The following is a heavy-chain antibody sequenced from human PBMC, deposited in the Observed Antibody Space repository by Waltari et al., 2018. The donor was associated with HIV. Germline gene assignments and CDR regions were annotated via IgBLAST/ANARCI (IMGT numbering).Heavy chain of an antibody. CDR3: AREEDFVTIFKNYYYGMDV. CDR2: IKKEGSKR. Sequence: QLVESGGGLVQPGGSLRLSCAASGFSFSRHWMSWVRQARGKGLRGGANIKKEGSKRNYEDSVKGRFTISRDNAKNSVYLQMKSRRVEETAVYFCAREEDFVTIFKNYYYGMDVWGQGTSVTVSS. V-gene: IGHV3-7*01. J-gene: IGHJ6*02. CDR1: GFSFSRHW. D-gene: IGHD3-3*02.